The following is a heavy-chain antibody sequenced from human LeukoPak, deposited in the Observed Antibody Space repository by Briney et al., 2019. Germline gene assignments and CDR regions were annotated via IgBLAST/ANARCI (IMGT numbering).Heavy chain of an antibody. J-gene: IGHJ4*02. CDR3: ARGSTRGATNPVGY. CDR2: INPNSGGT. V-gene: IGHV1-2*02. CDR1: GYTFTGHY. D-gene: IGHD1-26*01. Sequence: ASVKVSCKASGYTFTGHYMHWVRQAPGQGLEWMGWINPNSGGTNYAQKFQGRVTMTRDTSISTAYMELSRLRSDDTAVYYCARGSTRGATNPVGYWGQGTLVTVSS.